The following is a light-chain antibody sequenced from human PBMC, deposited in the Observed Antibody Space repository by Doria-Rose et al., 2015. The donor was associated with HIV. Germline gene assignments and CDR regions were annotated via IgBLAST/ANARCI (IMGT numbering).Light chain of an antibody. Sequence: TQSPSSLSASVGDRVTITCRASQHIHLFLNWYQQRPGRVPKVLIYATSTLQSGVTSRFSGSGSWTDFTLTISSVQPEDFATYYCQQSFSTPRTFGPGTKVEMK. J-gene: IGKJ1*01. CDR3: QQSFSTPRT. CDR2: ATS. V-gene: IGKV1-39*01. CDR1: QHIHLF.